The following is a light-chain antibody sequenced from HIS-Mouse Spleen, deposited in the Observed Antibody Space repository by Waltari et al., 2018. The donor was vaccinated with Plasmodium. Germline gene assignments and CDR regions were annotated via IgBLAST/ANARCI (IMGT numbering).Light chain of an antibody. CDR1: SSDVGSYNL. CDR3: CSYAGSSTFV. J-gene: IGLJ3*02. CDR2: EGS. Sequence: GQSITISCTGTSSDVGSYNLVSWYQQHPGKAPKLMIYEGSKRPSGVSNRFSGSKSGNTASLTISGLQAEAEADYYCCSYAGSSTFVFGGGTKLTVL. V-gene: IGLV2-23*03.